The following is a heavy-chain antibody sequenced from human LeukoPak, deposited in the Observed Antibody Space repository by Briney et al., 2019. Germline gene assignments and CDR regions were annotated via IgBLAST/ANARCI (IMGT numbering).Heavy chain of an antibody. Sequence: GASVKVSCKASGYTFTSYDINWVRQAPGQGREWIGWMNPNSGNTGYAQKFQSRVTMTRNTSLSTAYMELSSLRSEDTAVYYCARDPTRAESDYWGQGTLVTVSS. J-gene: IGHJ4*02. CDR2: MNPNSGNT. CDR1: GYTFTSYD. CDR3: ARDPTRAESDY. D-gene: IGHD1-14*01. V-gene: IGHV1-8*01.